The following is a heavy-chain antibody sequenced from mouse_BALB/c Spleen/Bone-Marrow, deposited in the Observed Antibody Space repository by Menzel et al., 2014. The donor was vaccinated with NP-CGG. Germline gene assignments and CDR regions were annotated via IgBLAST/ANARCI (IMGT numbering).Heavy chain of an antibody. V-gene: IGHV5-12-1*01. Sequence: EVKLMESGGGLVKPGGSLKLSCAASGFAFSSYDMSWVRQTPEKRLEWVAYISSGGGSTYYPDTVKGRFTISRDNAKSTLYLQMSSLKSEDTAMYYCARHEDGYYDAMDYWGQGTSVTVSS. CDR1: GFAFSSYD. D-gene: IGHD2-3*01. J-gene: IGHJ4*01. CDR2: ISSGGGST. CDR3: ARHEDGYYDAMDY.